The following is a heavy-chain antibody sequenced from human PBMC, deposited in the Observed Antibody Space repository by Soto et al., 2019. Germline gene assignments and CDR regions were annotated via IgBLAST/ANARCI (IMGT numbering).Heavy chain of an antibody. J-gene: IGHJ3*02. D-gene: IGHD6-19*01. CDR2: IIPILGIA. V-gene: IGHV1-69*04. Sequence: ASVKVSCKASGGTFSSYTISWVRQAPGQGLEWMGRIIPILGIANYAQKFQGRVTITADKSTSTAYMELSSLRSEDTAVYYCARDGVDSSGWFDAFDIWGQGTMVTVSS. CDR1: GGTFSSYT. CDR3: ARDGVDSSGWFDAFDI.